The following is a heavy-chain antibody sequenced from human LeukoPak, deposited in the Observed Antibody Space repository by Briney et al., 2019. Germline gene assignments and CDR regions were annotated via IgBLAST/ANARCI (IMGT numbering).Heavy chain of an antibody. J-gene: IGHJ4*02. CDR1: GYTFTSNA. V-gene: IGHV1-3*01. CDR3: AREKYGSGSYSHYFDY. Sequence: ASVKVSCKASGYTFTSNAMHWVRQAPGQRLEWMGWINAGNGNTKYSQKFQGRVTITRDTSASTAYMELSSLRSEDTAVYYCAREKYGSGSYSHYFDYWGQGTLVTVSS. D-gene: IGHD3-10*01. CDR2: INAGNGNT.